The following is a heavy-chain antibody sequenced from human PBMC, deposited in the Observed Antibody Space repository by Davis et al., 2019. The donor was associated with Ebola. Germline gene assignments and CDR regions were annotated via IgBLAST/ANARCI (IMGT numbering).Heavy chain of an antibody. V-gene: IGHV3-23*01. J-gene: IGHJ4*02. Sequence: GESLKISCAASGFTFSSYAMSWVRQAPGKGLEWVSSIGSGGGSIYYADSVKGRFTISRDNSKNTLYLQMNSLRAEDTAVYYCARKTYFDYWGQGTLVTVSS. CDR2: IGSGGGSI. CDR1: GFTFSSYA. CDR3: ARKTYFDY.